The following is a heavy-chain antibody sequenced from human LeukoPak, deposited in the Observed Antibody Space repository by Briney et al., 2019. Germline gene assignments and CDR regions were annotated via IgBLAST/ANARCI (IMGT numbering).Heavy chain of an antibody. D-gene: IGHD1-26*01. Sequence: SETLSLTCTVSGGSISSYYWGWIRQPPGKGLEWIGYIYYSGSTNYNPSLKSRVTISVDTSKNQFSLKLSSVTAADTAVYYCARAEWELPYFDYWGQGTLVTVSS. V-gene: IGHV4-59*01. J-gene: IGHJ4*02. CDR2: IYYSGST. CDR3: ARAEWELPYFDY. CDR1: GGSISSYY.